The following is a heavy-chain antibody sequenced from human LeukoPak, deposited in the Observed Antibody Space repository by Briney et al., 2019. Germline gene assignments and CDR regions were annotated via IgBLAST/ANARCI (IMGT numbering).Heavy chain of an antibody. CDR2: INMYTANP. CDR3: ARHDNDDDFDY. D-gene: IGHD3-16*01. Sequence: ASVKISCKASGYTFIRYAINWLRQVPGQGLEWMGWINMYTANPAYAQGFTERFVFSLDTSVSTAYLEISNLKAEDTAVYYCARHDNDDDFDYWGQGTLVTVSS. V-gene: IGHV7-4-1*02. CDR1: GYTFIRYA. J-gene: IGHJ4*02.